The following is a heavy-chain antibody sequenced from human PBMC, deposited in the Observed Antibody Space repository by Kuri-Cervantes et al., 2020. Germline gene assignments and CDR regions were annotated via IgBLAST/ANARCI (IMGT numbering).Heavy chain of an antibody. CDR3: TTAPVESGWTYSFDY. D-gene: IGHD2-21*01. V-gene: IGHV3-53*01. J-gene: IGHJ4*02. CDR1: GFNVNSNY. CDR2: LYIDDTT. Sequence: LSLTCAASGFNVNSNYMSWVRQPPGKGLECVSVLYIDDTTYYADSVKGRFTISRDNSKNTLYLQMNSLRAEDTATYFCTTAPVESGWTYSFDYWGQGTLVTVSS.